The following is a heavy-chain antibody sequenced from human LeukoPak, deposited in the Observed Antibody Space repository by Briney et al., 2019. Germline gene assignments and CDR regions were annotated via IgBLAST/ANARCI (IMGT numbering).Heavy chain of an antibody. CDR1: GFTFDDYA. Sequence: PGGSLRLSCAASGFTFDDYAMHWVRQAPGKGLEWVSGISWNSGSIGYADSVKGRFTISRDNVKKSLYLQMNSPRAEDTALYYCAKGGRYVREFIDYWGQGTLVTVSS. CDR2: ISWNSGSI. D-gene: IGHD3-16*01. V-gene: IGHV3-9*01. J-gene: IGHJ4*02. CDR3: AKGGRYVREFIDY.